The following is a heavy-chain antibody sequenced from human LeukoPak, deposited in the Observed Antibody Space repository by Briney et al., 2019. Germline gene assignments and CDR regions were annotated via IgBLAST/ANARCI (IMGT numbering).Heavy chain of an antibody. D-gene: IGHD3-10*01. CDR2: ISGSGGST. V-gene: IGHV3-23*01. CDR1: GFTFSSYA. J-gene: IGHJ3*02. CDR3: AKGSPPMVRGRNDAFDI. Sequence: PGGSLRLSCAASGFTFSSYAMSWVRQAPGKGLEWVSAISGSGGSTYYADSVKGRFTISRDNSKNTLYLQMNSLRAEDTAVYYCAKGSPPMVRGRNDAFDIWGQGTMVTVSS.